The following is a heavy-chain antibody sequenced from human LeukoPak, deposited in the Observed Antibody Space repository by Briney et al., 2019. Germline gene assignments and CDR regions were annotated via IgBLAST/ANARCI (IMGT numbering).Heavy chain of an antibody. Sequence: SGTLSLTCAVSGGSISSSNWWSWVRQPPGKGLEWIGEIYHSGSTNYNPSLKSRVTISVDKSKNQFSLKLSSVTAADTAVYYCARGIIVGATWGENYNCFDPWGQGTLVTVSS. V-gene: IGHV4-4*02. CDR1: GGSISSSNW. D-gene: IGHD1-26*01. CDR3: ARGIIVGATWGENYNCFDP. CDR2: IYHSGST. J-gene: IGHJ5*02.